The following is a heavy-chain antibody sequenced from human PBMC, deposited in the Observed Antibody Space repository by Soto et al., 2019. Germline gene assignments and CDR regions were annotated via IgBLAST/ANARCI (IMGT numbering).Heavy chain of an antibody. J-gene: IGHJ4*02. CDR1: GGSISSGGYS. CDR2: IYHSGST. Sequence: SETLSLTCAVSGGSISSGGYSWSWIRQPPGKGLEWIGYIYHSGSTYYNPSLKSRVTISVDKSKNQFSLKLSSVTAADTAVYYCARDSDYVWGSDRYLDYWGQGTLVTVSS. CDR3: ARDSDYVWGSDRYLDY. V-gene: IGHV4-30-2*01. D-gene: IGHD3-16*02.